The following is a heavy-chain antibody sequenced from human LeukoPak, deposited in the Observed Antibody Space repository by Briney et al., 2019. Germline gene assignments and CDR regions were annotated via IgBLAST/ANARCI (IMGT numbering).Heavy chain of an antibody. V-gene: IGHV3-48*01. Sequence: PGGSLRLSCAASGFTFSSYSMNWVRQAPGKGLEWVSYISSSSSTIYYADSVKGRFTISRDNAKNSLYLQMNSLRAEDTAVYYCASIAAAGTKDYWGQGTLVTVSS. D-gene: IGHD6-13*01. J-gene: IGHJ4*02. CDR3: ASIAAAGTKDY. CDR1: GFTFSSYS. CDR2: ISSSSSTI.